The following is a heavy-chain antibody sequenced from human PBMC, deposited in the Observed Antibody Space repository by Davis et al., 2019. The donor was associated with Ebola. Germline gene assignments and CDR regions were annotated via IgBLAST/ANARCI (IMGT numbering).Heavy chain of an antibody. D-gene: IGHD1-14*01. V-gene: IGHV3-74*01. CDR3: ARDLPGGDWYFDL. CDR2: INPVGSTT. CDR1: GFTFNSYW. J-gene: IGHJ2*01. Sequence: PGGSLRLSCSASGFTFNSYWIHWVRQAPGKGLVWVSRINPVGSTTNYADSVKGRFTISRDNSKNTLYLQMSSLRAEDTAVYYCARDLPGGDWYFDLWGRGTLVTVSS.